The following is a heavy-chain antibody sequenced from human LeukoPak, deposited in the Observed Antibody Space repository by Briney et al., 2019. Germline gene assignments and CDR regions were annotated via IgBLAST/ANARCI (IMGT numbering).Heavy chain of an antibody. Sequence: PSETLSLTCAVYGGSFSGYYWSWIRQPPGKGLEWIGEINHSGSTNYNPSLKSRATISVDTSKNQFSLKLSSVTAADTAVYYCARARRGYYDSSGLRVYFDYWGQGTLVTVSS. CDR3: ARARRGYYDSSGLRVYFDY. D-gene: IGHD3-22*01. CDR2: INHSGST. V-gene: IGHV4-34*01. CDR1: GGSFSGYY. J-gene: IGHJ4*02.